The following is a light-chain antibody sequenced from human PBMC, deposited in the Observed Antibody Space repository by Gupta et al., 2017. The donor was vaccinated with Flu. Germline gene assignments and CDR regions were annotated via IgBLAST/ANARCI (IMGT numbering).Light chain of an antibody. J-gene: IGLJ2*01. CDR3: QVWASGTVI. CDR1: SFGSQN. V-gene: IGLV3-9*01. CDR2: RDS. Sequence: SYELTQPLSVSVALEQTATITCGGNSFGSQNVNWYQQKPGQAPVLVIYRDSDRPSGIPERFSGSVSGNTATLTISRAQVGDEADYFCQVWASGTVIFGGGTNLIVL.